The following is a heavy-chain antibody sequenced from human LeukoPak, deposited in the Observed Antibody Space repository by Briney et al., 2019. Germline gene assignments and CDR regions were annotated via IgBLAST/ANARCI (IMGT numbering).Heavy chain of an antibody. J-gene: IGHJ4*02. V-gene: IGHV3-30-3*01. CDR1: GFTFSHYS. CDR2: ISYDGSDK. D-gene: IGHD6-13*01. Sequence: GGSLRLSCAASGFTFSHYSMHWVRQAPGKGLEWVAVISYDGSDKSYADSVKGRFTVSRDNSKNTLYLQMNYLRAEDTALYYCAKNIAAPTTPFDYWGQGTLVTVSS. CDR3: AKNIAAPTTPFDY.